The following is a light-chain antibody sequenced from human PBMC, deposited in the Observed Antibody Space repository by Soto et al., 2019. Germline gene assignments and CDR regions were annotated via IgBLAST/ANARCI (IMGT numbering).Light chain of an antibody. J-gene: IGLJ3*02. CDR2: EVN. V-gene: IGLV2-14*01. CDR1: SSDVGGYNY. CDR3: SSYTTSSTLV. Sequence: QSVLTQPASVSGSPGQSITISCTGTSSDVGGYNYVSLYQHHPGKAPKLIIYEVNNRPSGVSNRFSGSKSGNTASLTISGLQAENEADYYCSSYTTSSTLVFGGGTKLTVL.